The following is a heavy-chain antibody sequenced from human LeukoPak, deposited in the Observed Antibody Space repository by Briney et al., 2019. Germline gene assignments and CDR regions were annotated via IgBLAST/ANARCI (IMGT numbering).Heavy chain of an antibody. Sequence: ASVKVSCKASGYTFTSYGINWVRQAPGQGLEWMGWISVYNGNTNYAQKFQGRVTMTRDTSISTAYMELSRLRSDDTAVYYCAKSSGSYRLDAFDIWGQGTMVTVSS. J-gene: IGHJ3*02. V-gene: IGHV1-18*01. D-gene: IGHD1-26*01. CDR3: AKSSGSYRLDAFDI. CDR1: GYTFTSYG. CDR2: ISVYNGNT.